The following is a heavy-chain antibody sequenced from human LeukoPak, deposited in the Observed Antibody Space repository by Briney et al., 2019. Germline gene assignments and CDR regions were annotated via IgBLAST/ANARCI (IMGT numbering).Heavy chain of an antibody. Sequence: ASVKVSCKASGYTFSSYAISWVRQAPGQGLEWMGGIIPIFGTANYAQKFQGRVTITADESTSTAYMELSSLRSEDTAVYYCARGPVRGSGPLYYFDYWGQGTLVTVSS. CDR2: IIPIFGTA. CDR1: GYTFSSYA. J-gene: IGHJ4*02. CDR3: ARGPVRGSGPLYYFDY. D-gene: IGHD6-19*01. V-gene: IGHV1-69*13.